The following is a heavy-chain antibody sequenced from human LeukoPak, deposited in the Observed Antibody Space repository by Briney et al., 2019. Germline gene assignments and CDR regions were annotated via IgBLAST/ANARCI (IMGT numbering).Heavy chain of an antibody. CDR2: ISAYNGHT. V-gene: IGHV1-18*01. CDR3: ARDAILEGTFDY. J-gene: IGHJ4*02. CDR1: GYTFTSYG. Sequence: VASVKVSCKASGYTFTSYGISWVRQAPGQGLEWMWWISAYNGHTKYPQKLQGRVTMTTDTSQSIAYMELRSLRSDDTAVYYCARDAILEGTFDYWGQGTLVTVSS. D-gene: IGHD1-7*01.